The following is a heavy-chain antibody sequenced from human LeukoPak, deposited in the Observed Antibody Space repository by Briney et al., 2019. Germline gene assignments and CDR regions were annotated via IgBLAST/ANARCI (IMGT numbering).Heavy chain of an antibody. CDR1: GYTFTGNY. V-gene: IGHV1-2*02. D-gene: IGHD2-15*01. CDR2: IYPKSGGT. CDR3: ARVALDCSGGSCYFTYFDY. J-gene: IGHJ4*02. Sequence: ASVKVSCKASGYTFTGNYLHWARQAPGQGLEWMGWIYPKSGGTKYAQKFQGRATMTRDTSISTAYMELSRLRSDDTAVYYCARVALDCSGGSCYFTYFDYWGQGTLVTVSS.